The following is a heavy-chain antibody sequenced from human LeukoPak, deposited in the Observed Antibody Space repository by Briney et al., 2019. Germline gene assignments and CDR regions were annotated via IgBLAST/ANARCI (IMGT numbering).Heavy chain of an antibody. V-gene: IGHV4-39*01. CDR3: ARTPLDYDFWSGYWFDY. CDR1: GGSISSSSYY. Sequence: SETLPLTCTVSGGSISSSSYYWGWIRQPPGKGLEWIGSMYYSGSTYYNPSLKSRVTISVDTSKNQFSLKLSSVTAADTAVYCCARTPLDYDFWSGYWFDYWGQGTLVTVSS. D-gene: IGHD3-3*01. J-gene: IGHJ4*02. CDR2: MYYSGST.